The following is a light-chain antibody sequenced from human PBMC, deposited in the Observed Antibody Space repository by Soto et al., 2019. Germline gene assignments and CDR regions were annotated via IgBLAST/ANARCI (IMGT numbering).Light chain of an antibody. Sequence: DIVMTQSPDSLAVSLGERASINCKSSQSVLHSSNNKNYLAWYQQKPGQPPKLLIYWASTRESGVPDRCSGSGSGRDFTLTISSRKAEDVAVYFCQQYYGTLWTFGQGTKVEIK. CDR3: QQYYGTLWT. J-gene: IGKJ1*01. CDR1: QSVLHSSNNKNY. CDR2: WAS. V-gene: IGKV4-1*01.